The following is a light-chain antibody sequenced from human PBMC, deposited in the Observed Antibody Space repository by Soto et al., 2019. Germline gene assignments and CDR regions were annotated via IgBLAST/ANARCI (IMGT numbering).Light chain of an antibody. V-gene: IGLV1-40*01. Sequence: QPVLTQPPSVSGAPGQRVTISCTGSSSNIGADYDVHWYQQLPGTAPKLLIYDNSNRPSGVPDRFSGSKSGASASLAITGLQAEDEADYYCQSFDSSLSGSVVFGGGTKVTVL. CDR1: SSNIGADYD. CDR3: QSFDSSLSGSVV. CDR2: DNS. J-gene: IGLJ3*02.